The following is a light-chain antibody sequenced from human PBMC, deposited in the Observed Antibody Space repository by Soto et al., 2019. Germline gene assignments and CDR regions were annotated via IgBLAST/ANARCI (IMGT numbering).Light chain of an antibody. Sequence: IVMTPSPDTLSVSPGERATLSCRASQSITEKVVWYQQRSGQAPRLLIYGAFTRAAGVPDRFSGSGSGTDFTLTISRLEPEDFAVYYCQQYGSSSWTFGQGTKVDIK. CDR1: QSITEK. CDR3: QQYGSSSWT. V-gene: IGKV3-20*01. J-gene: IGKJ1*01. CDR2: GAF.